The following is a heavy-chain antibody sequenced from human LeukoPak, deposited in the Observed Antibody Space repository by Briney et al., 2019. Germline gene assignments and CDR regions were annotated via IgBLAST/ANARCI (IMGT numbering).Heavy chain of an antibody. V-gene: IGHV5-51*01. J-gene: IGHJ3*02. D-gene: IGHD3-22*01. Sequence: GESLKISCQASGYRFTTDYIGWVRQMPGKGLEWMGIIYPDDSETNYSPSFQGQVSMSVDKSITTAYLQWSSLKASDTAIYYCARQAYGSHFDAFDIWGQGTMVTVSS. CDR3: ARQAYGSHFDAFDI. CDR2: IYPDDSET. CDR1: GYRFTTDY.